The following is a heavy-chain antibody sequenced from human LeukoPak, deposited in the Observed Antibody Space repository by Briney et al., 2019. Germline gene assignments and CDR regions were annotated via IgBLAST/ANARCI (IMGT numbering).Heavy chain of an antibody. V-gene: IGHV3-30*12. CDR3: AREGPRGNSQFDY. CDR2: ISYDGSNK. CDR1: GFTFSSYG. J-gene: IGHJ4*02. D-gene: IGHD2/OR15-2a*01. Sequence: SGGSLRLSCAASGFTFSSYGMHWVRQAPGKGLEWVAVISYDGSNKYYADSVKGRFTISRDNSKNTLYLQMNSLRAEDTAVYYCAREGPRGNSQFDYWGQGTLVTVSS.